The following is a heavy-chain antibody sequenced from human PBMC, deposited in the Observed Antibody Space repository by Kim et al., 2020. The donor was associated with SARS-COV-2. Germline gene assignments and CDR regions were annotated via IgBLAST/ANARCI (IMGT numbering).Heavy chain of an antibody. CDR2: INPNSGGT. CDR3: ARGMGLLWFGELTNYFDY. CDR1: GYTFTGYY. V-gene: IGHV1-2*06. J-gene: IGHJ4*02. D-gene: IGHD3-10*01. Sequence: ASVKVSCKASGYTFTGYYMHWVRQAPGQGLEWMGRINPNSGGTNYAQKFQGRVTMTRDTSISTAYMELSRLRSDDTAVYYCARGMGLLWFGELTNYFDYWGQGTWSPSPQ.